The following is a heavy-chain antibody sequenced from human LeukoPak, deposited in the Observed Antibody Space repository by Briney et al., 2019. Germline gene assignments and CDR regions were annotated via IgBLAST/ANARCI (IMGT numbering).Heavy chain of an antibody. CDR2: VNPNSGGT. Sequence: ASAKVSCKASGYSFIDYYIHWVRQAPGQGLEWMGWVNPNSGGTNYAQKFQGRVTMTRDTSISTAYMELSRLRSDDTAVYYCALTIAVAGQIDYWGRGTLVTVSS. CDR3: ALTIAVAGQIDY. D-gene: IGHD6-19*01. CDR1: GYSFIDYY. V-gene: IGHV1-2*02. J-gene: IGHJ4*02.